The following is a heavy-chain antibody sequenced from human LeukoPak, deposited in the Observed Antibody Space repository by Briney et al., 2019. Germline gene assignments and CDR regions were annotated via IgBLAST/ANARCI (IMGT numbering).Heavy chain of an antibody. CDR3: AREDCSSTGCYNYYYYYGMDV. Sequence: SETLSLTCTVSGGSISSYYWSWIRQPAGKGLEWIGRIYTSGSTNYNPSLKSRVTMSVDTPKNQFSLKLSSVTAADTAVYYCAREDCSSTGCYNYYYYYGMDVWGQGTTVTVSS. V-gene: IGHV4-4*07. CDR1: GGSISSYY. CDR2: IYTSGST. D-gene: IGHD2-2*01. J-gene: IGHJ6*02.